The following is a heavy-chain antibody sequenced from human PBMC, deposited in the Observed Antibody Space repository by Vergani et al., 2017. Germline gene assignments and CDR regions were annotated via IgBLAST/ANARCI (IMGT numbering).Heavy chain of an antibody. CDR3: ARSQMATNDFDL. CDR1: GYTFVNHP. CDR2: ISPYNHKT. D-gene: IGHD5-24*01. J-gene: IGHJ4*02. V-gene: IGHV1-18*04. Sequence: QAQLGQSDSEVKKPGDSVTLSCKTSGYTFVNHPITWVRQAPGQGLEWMGWISPYNHKTLYSQKVEGRVTMTSYTSSSTVFVELRRLPSDDTAIYYCARSQMATNDFDLWGRGTLVTVSS.